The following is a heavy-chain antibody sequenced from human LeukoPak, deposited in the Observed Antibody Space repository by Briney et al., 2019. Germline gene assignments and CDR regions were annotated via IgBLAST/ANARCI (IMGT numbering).Heavy chain of an antibody. Sequence: GGSLRLSFASSGFTFSSYAMHWVRQAPGKGRDGVAVISYDGSNKYYADSVKDRFTISRDNSKNTLYLQMNSLRAEDTAVYYCAREGGGYRKSTIKGKSFFDYWGQGTLVTVSS. CDR2: ISYDGSNK. CDR3: AREGGGYRKSTIKGKSFFDY. J-gene: IGHJ4*02. D-gene: IGHD5-12*01. V-gene: IGHV3-30*04. CDR1: GFTFSSYA.